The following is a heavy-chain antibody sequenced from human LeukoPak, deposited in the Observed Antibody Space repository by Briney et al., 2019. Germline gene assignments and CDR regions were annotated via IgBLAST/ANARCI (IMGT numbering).Heavy chain of an antibody. Sequence: SETLSLTCTVSGGSISTYYWSWIRQPPGKGLEWIGYIYYSGSTNYNPSLESRVTISVDTSKNQFSLKLSSVTAADTAVYYCASSGFRYYYYMDVWGKGTTVTVSS. CDR2: IYYSGST. CDR1: GGSISTYY. V-gene: IGHV4-59*01. J-gene: IGHJ6*03. D-gene: IGHD6-19*01. CDR3: ASSGFRYYYYMDV.